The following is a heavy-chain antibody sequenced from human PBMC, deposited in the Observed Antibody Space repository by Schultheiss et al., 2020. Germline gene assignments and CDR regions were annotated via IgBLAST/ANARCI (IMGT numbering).Heavy chain of an antibody. Sequence: GGSLRLSCSASGFTFRNYAMHWVRQAPGKGLEWVAVISYDGSNKYYADSVKGRFTISRDNSKNTLYLQMNSLRAEDTAVYYCARDVVYWGQGTLVTVSS. CDR1: GFTFRNYA. D-gene: IGHD2-15*01. CDR3: ARDVVY. J-gene: IGHJ4*02. V-gene: IGHV3-30-3*01. CDR2: ISYDGSNK.